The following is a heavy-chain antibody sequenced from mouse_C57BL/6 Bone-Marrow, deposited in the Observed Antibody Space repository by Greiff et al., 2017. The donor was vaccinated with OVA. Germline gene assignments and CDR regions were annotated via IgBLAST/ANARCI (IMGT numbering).Heavy chain of an antibody. V-gene: IGHV1-15*01. Sequence: QVQLQQSGAELVRPGASVTLSCKASGYTFTDYEMHWVQQTPVHGLEWIGAIDPETGGTAYNQKFKGKAILTADKYSSTAYMELRSLTSEDSAVYYCTRSAMISAWFAYWGQGTLVTVSA. J-gene: IGHJ3*01. CDR2: IDPETGGT. D-gene: IGHD2-4*01. CDR1: GYTFTDYE. CDR3: TRSAMISAWFAY.